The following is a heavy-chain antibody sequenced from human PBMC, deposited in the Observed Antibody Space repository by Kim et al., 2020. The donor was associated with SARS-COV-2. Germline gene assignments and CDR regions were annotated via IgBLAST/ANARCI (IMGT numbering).Heavy chain of an antibody. CDR1: GFTFSSYA. CDR2: ISYDGSNK. Sequence: GGSLRLSCAASGFTFSSYAMHWVRQAPGKGLEWVAVISYDGSNKYYADSVKGRFTISRDNSKNTLYLQMNSLRAEDTAVYYCAREIEGSGYDWMGGSYYGMDVWGQGTTVTVSS. J-gene: IGHJ6*02. CDR3: AREIEGSGYDWMGGSYYGMDV. D-gene: IGHD5-12*01. V-gene: IGHV3-30-3*01.